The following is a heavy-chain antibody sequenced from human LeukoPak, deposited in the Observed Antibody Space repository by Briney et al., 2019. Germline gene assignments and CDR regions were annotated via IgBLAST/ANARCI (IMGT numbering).Heavy chain of an antibody. D-gene: IGHD6-19*01. CDR2: IYYSGST. CDR1: GGSISSYY. J-gene: IGHJ4*02. CDR3: ARTGTYSSGPYYFDY. V-gene: IGHV4-59*01. Sequence: SETLSLTCTVSGGSISSYYWSWIRQPPGKGLEWIGYIYYSGSTNYNPSLKSRVTISVDTSKNQFSLKLSSVTAADTAVYYCARTGTYSSGPYYFDYWGQGTLVTVSS.